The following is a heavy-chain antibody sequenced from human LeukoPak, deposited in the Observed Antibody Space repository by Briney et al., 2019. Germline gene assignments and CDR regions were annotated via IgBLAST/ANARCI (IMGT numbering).Heavy chain of an antibody. D-gene: IGHD2-21*02. CDR3: SRDRGGGDIYFDY. CDR2: ISRSGATI. J-gene: IGHJ4*02. Sequence: GGSLRLSCAASGFTFSSYEMNWVRQAPGKGPEWISYISRSGATIYYADSVKGRFTISRDNAKNSLYLQMSSLRAEDTAIYYCSRDRGGGDIYFDYWGQGTLVTVSS. V-gene: IGHV3-48*03. CDR1: GFTFSSYE.